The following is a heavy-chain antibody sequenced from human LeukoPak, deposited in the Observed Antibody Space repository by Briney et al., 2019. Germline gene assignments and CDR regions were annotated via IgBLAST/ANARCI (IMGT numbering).Heavy chain of an antibody. J-gene: IGHJ5*02. D-gene: IGHD3-9*01. Sequence: SETLSLTCTVSGGSIRTSSYYWSWIRQPAGKGLEWIGRIYTSGSTNYNPSLKSRVTISVDTSKNQFSLKLSSVTAADTAMYYCARGLKYYDILTGDLNWFDPWGQGTLVTVSS. CDR1: GGSIRTSSYY. V-gene: IGHV4-61*02. CDR2: IYTSGST. CDR3: ARGLKYYDILTGDLNWFDP.